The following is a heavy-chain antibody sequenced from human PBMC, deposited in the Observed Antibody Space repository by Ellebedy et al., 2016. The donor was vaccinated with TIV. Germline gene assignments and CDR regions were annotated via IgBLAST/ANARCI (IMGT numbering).Heavy chain of an antibody. D-gene: IGHD3-16*01. CDR1: GFTFSSYA. J-gene: IGHJ1*01. CDR3: AKDWAYFQH. V-gene: IGHV3-23*01. CDR2: ISGSGGST. Sequence: GESLKISXAASGFTFSSYAMSWVRQAPGKGLEWVSAISGSGGSTYYADSVKGRFTISGDNSKNTLYLQMNSLRAEDTAVYYCAKDWAYFQHWGQGTLVTVSS.